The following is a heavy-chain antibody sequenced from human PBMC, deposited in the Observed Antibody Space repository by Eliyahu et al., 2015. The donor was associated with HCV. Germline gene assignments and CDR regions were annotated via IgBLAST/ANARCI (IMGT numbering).Heavy chain of an antibody. V-gene: IGHV1-69*01. D-gene: IGHD3-9*01. Sequence: HEQLVQSGAAAKKPGSSVKVSCKAAGGTFSSYAISWLRQAPGQGLEWMGGIIPIFGTANYAQXFQGRVTITADESTSTAYMELSSLRSEDTAVYYCASLLGSSYYDILTGYYPYYYYYMDVWGKGTTVTVSS. CDR1: GGTFSSYA. CDR2: IIPIFGTA. J-gene: IGHJ6*03. CDR3: ASLLGSSYYDILTGYYPYYYYYMDV.